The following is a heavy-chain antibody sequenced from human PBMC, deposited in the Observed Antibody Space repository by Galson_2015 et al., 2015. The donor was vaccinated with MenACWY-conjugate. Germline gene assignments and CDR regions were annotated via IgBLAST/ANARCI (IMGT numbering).Heavy chain of an antibody. V-gene: IGHV3-23*01. Sequence: SLRLSCAASGITFSSNAKNWVRQAPGKGLEWVSGIGTGGGTYYADSVKGRFTISRDNSKNMVYLQMNCLRAEDTAIYYCAKFKYSTSWSNTHGMDVWGQGTTVTVS. D-gene: IGHD2-2*01. CDR2: IGTGGGT. CDR1: GITFSSNA. CDR3: AKFKYSTSWSNTHGMDV. J-gene: IGHJ6*02.